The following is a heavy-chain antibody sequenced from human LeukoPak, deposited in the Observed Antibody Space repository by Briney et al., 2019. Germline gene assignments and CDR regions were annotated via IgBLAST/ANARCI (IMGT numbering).Heavy chain of an antibody. D-gene: IGHD3-3*01. Sequence: GGSLRLSCAASGFTFRDFGMNWVRQIPGKGLEWISHINGGVDSTHYADSVKGRFTISRDNSQNTLFVQMNSLRVDDSATYYCVKGPYYESPALDSWGQGTLVTVSS. CDR2: INGGVDST. CDR3: VKGPYYESPALDS. V-gene: IGHV3-23*01. J-gene: IGHJ4*02. CDR1: GFTFRDFG.